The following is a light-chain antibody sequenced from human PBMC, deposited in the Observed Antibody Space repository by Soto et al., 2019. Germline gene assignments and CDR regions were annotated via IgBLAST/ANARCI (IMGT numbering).Light chain of an antibody. CDR2: GN. V-gene: IGLV1-40*01. CDR1: SSNIGAGFD. J-gene: IGLJ1*01. Sequence: QSVLTQPPSVSGAPGQRVTISCTGSSSNIGAGFDVHWYQQLPGTAPRLLIYGNHRPSGVPDRFSGSKSVTSASLAITGLQAEDEADYYCQSYDSSLSGSYVFGTGTKVPVL. CDR3: QSYDSSLSGSYV.